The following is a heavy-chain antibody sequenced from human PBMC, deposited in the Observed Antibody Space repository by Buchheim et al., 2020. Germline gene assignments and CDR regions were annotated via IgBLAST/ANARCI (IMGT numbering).Heavy chain of an antibody. V-gene: IGHV3-30*18. Sequence: QVQLVESGGGVVQPGRSLRLSCAASGFTFSSYSMHWVRQAPGKGLEWVAVISYDGSNKYYADSVKGRFTISRDNSKNKLYLQMNSLRAEDTAVYYCAKGYGPPDYWGQGTL. CDR2: ISYDGSNK. J-gene: IGHJ4*02. CDR3: AKGYGPPDY. CDR1: GFTFSSYS. D-gene: IGHD3-16*01.